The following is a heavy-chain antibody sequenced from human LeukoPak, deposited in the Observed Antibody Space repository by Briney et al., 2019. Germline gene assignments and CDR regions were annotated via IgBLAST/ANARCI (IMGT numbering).Heavy chain of an antibody. CDR1: GGSISSYY. D-gene: IGHD6-13*01. CDR3: ARGAAGTGAADY. J-gene: IGHJ4*02. V-gene: IGHV4-59*01. CDR2: THYSGST. Sequence: SETLSLTCTVSGGSISSYYWSWIRQPPEKGLEWIGYTHYSGSTKYNPSLKSRLTMSLDTSKNQFSLRLSSVTAADTAVYFCARGAAGTGAADYWGQGTLVTVSS.